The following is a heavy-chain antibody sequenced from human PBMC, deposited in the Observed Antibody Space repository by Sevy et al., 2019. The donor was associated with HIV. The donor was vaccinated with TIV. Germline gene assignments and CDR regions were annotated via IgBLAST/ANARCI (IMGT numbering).Heavy chain of an antibody. D-gene: IGHD5-12*01. CDR2: ISDRNNYI. CDR1: GFTFRNYS. CDR3: ASSIVATSFDY. V-gene: IGHV3-21*04. Sequence: GGSLRLSCATSGFTFRNYSMNWVRQAPGKGLEWVSTISDRNNYIFYADSVKGRFTISRDNAKNSLYLQMNSLRAEDTAVYYCASSIVATSFDYWGQGTLVTVSS. J-gene: IGHJ4*02.